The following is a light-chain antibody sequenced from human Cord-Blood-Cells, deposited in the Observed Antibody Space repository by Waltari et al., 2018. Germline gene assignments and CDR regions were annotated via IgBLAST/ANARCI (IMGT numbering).Light chain of an antibody. V-gene: IGLV2-11*01. CDR1: SSDVGGYNY. CDR2: DFS. J-gene: IGLJ3*02. CDR3: CSYAGSYTLV. Sequence: QSALTQPRSVSGSPGQSVTISCTGTSSDVGGYNYVSWYQQHPGKAPKLMIYDFSKPPSGVPGRFSGSNSAHAASLTISGLQAEDDADYYCCSYAGSYTLVFGGGTKLTVL.